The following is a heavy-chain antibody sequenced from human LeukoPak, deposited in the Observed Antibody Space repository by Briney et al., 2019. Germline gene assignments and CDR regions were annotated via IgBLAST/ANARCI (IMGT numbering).Heavy chain of an antibody. V-gene: IGHV3-30*18. CDR2: ISYEGGTQ. CDR1: GVTLSPYG. Sequence: PGMSLCLSCAASGVTLSPYGMHWVRQAPGKGLEWVAVISYEGGTQHYADSVKGRFIISRDNPRNTLYLQMNILRTEDTAVYYCAKEGTPQVSTWYDLWGQGTQVIVSS. D-gene: IGHD3-10*01. J-gene: IGHJ5*02. CDR3: AKEGTPQVSTWYDL.